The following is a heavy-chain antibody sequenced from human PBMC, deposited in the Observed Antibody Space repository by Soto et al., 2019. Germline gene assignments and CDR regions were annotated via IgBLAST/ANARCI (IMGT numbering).Heavy chain of an antibody. V-gene: IGHV4-30-4*01. CDR3: AGELGTFYFDH. J-gene: IGHJ4*02. CDR2: IDHSGSA. D-gene: IGHD7-27*01. Sequence: QVQLQESGPGLVKPSQTLSLTCTVSAGSIRSGDYYWTWIRQPTGKGLEWIGYIDHSGSAYYNPSLKSRATISIDTSNNQVSLKRTSVTAADTAVYYCAGELGTFYFDHWGQGTLVTVSS. CDR1: AGSIRSGDYY.